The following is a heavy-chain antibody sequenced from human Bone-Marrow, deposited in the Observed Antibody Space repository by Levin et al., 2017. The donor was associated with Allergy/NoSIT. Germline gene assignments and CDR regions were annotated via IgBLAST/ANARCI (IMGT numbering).Heavy chain of an antibody. J-gene: IGHJ6*02. CDR2: ISSDGSNK. CDR3: AKDNYADYDGGGLDV. D-gene: IGHD4-17*01. V-gene: IGHV3-30-3*01. CDR1: GFTFSSYA. Sequence: GGSPRLSCAASGFTFSSYALHWVRQAPGKGLEWVAVISSDGSNKYYADSVKGRFTISRDNSKNTLYLQMNSLRADDTAVYYCAKDNYADYDGGGLDVWGQGTTVTVSS.